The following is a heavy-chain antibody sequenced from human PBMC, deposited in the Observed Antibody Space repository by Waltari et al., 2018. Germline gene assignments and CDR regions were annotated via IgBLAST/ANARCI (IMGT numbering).Heavy chain of an antibody. J-gene: IGHJ4*02. D-gene: IGHD3-22*01. CDR3: ARITDNYDRDGYYRILDYFDF. CDR1: GYIFTNFY. V-gene: IGHV1-46*03. Sequence: QVQLVQSGAEMKKPGASVKISCKTSGYIFTNFYLHWVRQAPGKGLEWMGKINPSSGSTSYAQKFQGRVSMTRDTSTRTVYMDLSSLRSEDTAVYYCARITDNYDRDGYYRILDYFDFWGQGTLVSVSS. CDR2: INPSSGST.